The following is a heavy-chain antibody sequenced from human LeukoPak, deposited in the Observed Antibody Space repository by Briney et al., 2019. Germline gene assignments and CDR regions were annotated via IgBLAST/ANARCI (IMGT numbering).Heavy chain of an antibody. CDR3: ATGNALHD. Sequence: GGSLRLSCAASGFDFSTYWMTWVRQTPGRGLEWVANIKQDGSDKYYVDSVKGRFTISRDNAKKSLDLQMNSLRAEDTAVYYCATGNALHDWGQGTLVTVAS. CDR1: GFDFSTYW. J-gene: IGHJ4*02. CDR2: IKQDGSDK. V-gene: IGHV3-7*01.